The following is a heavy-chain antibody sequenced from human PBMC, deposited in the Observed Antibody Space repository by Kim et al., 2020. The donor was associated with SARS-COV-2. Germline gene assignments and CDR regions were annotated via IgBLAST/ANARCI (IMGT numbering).Heavy chain of an antibody. V-gene: IGHV3-74*01. Sequence: GGSLRLSCAASGFTFSSYWMHWVRQAPGKGLVWVSHMNSDGSSTSYADSVKGRFTISRDNAKNTLYLQMNSLRAEDTAVYFCARGGGRSYQPLDYWGQGSLVTVSS. CDR3: ARGGGRSYQPLDY. J-gene: IGHJ4*02. CDR2: MNSDGSST. CDR1: GFTFSSYW. D-gene: IGHD1-26*01.